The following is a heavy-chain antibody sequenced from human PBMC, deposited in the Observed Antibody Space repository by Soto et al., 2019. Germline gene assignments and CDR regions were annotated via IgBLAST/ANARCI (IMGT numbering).Heavy chain of an antibody. CDR1: GYTITSYY. CDR3: ARDDYGIYPY. V-gene: IGHV1-2*02. D-gene: IGHD1-26*01. CDR2: IDPRNGGT. Sequence: QVQLVQSGTEVKKPGASVKVSCKASGYTITSYYIHWVRQAPGQGLEWMGWIDPRNGGTVYAQKFQGRVTMTRDTSISTVYMDLGGLGSDDTALYFCARDDYGIYPYWGQGSLVSVSS. J-gene: IGHJ4*02.